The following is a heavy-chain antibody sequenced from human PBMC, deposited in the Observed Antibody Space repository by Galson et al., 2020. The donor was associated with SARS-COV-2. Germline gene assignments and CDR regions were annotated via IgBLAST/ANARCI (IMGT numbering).Heavy chain of an antibody. Sequence: ETSETLSLRCSVSGDSIRGYYWTWIRQSPGKGLEWLGHVYDPATNYSPSLQSRLTISVDTSTNQVSLTLTSVTAADTAVYYCARRQDGYYDILTGWLRESEYYDAVDVWGQGTTVIVSS. CDR2: VYDPAT. V-gene: IGHV4-59*08. D-gene: IGHD3-9*01. CDR3: ARRQDGYYDILTGWLRESEYYDAVDV. CDR1: GDSIRGYY. J-gene: IGHJ6*02.